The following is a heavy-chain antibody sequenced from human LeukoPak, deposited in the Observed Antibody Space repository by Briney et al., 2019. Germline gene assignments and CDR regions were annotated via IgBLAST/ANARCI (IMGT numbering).Heavy chain of an antibody. Sequence: GASVKVSCKASGFTFSNHGISWVRQAPGHGLEWMGGITPMFGTANYAQRFQGRVTITADESTSTAYMELSSLRSEDTAVYYCARWAGYCSITNCYTAFDYWGQGTLVTVSS. CDR2: ITPMFGTA. J-gene: IGHJ4*02. D-gene: IGHD2-2*02. CDR3: ARWAGYCSITNCYTAFDY. V-gene: IGHV1-69*13. CDR1: GFTFSNHG.